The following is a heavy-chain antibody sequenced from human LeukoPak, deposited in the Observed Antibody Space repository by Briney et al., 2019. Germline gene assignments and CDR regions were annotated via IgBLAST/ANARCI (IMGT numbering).Heavy chain of an antibody. CDR2: ISSSCSTI. J-gene: IGHJ4*02. CDR1: GFTFSSYE. V-gene: IGHV3-48*03. D-gene: IGHD3-16*01. Sequence: GGSLRLSCAASGFTFSSYEMNWVRQAPGKGLEWVSYISSSCSTIYYADSVKGRFTISRDNAKNSLYLQMNSLRAEDTDVYYCARDDLGPDPDYWGQGTLVTVSS. CDR3: ARDDLGPDPDY.